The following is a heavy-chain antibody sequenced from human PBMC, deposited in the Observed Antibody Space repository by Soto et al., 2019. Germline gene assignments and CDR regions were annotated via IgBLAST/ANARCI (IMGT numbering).Heavy chain of an antibody. J-gene: IGHJ4*02. CDR1: GGSFSGYF. D-gene: IGHD3-22*01. CDR2: INHSGST. CDR3: ARGISMIVEVQRDAPDKYYFDS. V-gene: IGHV4-34*01. Sequence: SETLSLTCAVYGGSFSGYFWSWIRQPPGKGLEWIGEINHSGSTNSNPSLKSRVTMSVDTSKNQFSLKLSSVTAADTAVYYCARGISMIVEVQRDAPDKYYFDSWSQGALVTVSS.